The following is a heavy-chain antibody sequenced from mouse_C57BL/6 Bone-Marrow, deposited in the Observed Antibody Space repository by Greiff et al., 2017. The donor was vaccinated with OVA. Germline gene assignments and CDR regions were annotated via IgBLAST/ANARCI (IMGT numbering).Heavy chain of an antibody. CDR2: IWSGGST. D-gene: IGHD1-1*01. Sequence: VMLVESGPGLVQPSQSLSITCTVSGFSLTSYGVHWVRQSPGKGLEWLGVIWSGGSTDYNAAFISRLSISKDNSKSQVFFKMNSLQADDTAIYYCARDYYGSSPYAMDYWGQGTSVTVSS. CDR3: ARDYYGSSPYAMDY. J-gene: IGHJ4*01. CDR1: GFSLTSYG. V-gene: IGHV2-2*01.